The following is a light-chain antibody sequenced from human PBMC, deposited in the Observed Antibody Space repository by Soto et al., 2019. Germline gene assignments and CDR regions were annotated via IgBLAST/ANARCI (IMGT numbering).Light chain of an antibody. CDR1: QGISNY. CDR2: AAS. Sequence: DIQMTQSPSAMSASVGDRVTITCRASQGISNYLGWFQQKPGKVPKRLIYAASSLQSGVPSRFSGSGSGTDFTLAISSLQPEDSATYYCLQDINYPWTFGQGTKVDIK. V-gene: IGKV1-17*03. J-gene: IGKJ1*01. CDR3: LQDINYPWT.